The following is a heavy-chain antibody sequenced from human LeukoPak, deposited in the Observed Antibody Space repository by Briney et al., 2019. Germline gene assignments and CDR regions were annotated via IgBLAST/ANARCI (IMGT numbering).Heavy chain of an antibody. CDR3: ASSLGEHCSSTSCYGGYVDY. J-gene: IGHJ4*02. V-gene: IGHV1-69*02. CDR2: IIPILGIA. CDR1: GGTFSSYT. Sequence: SVKVSCKASGGTFSSYTTSWVRQAPGQGLEWMGRIIPILGIANYAQKFQGRVTITADKSTSTAYMELSSLRSEDTAVYYCASSLGEHCSSTSCYGGYVDYWGQGTLVTVSS. D-gene: IGHD2-2*01.